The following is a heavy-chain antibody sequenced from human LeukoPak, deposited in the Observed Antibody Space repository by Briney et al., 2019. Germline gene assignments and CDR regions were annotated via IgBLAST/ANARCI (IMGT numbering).Heavy chain of an antibody. CDR1: GFTFSSYG. CDR2: IWYDGSNK. D-gene: IGHD3-16*01. CDR3: ARGGKDPRDAFDM. Sequence: GGSLRLSCAASGFTFSSYGMHWVRQAPGKGMEWVAVIWYDGSNKDYADAVKGRFTISRDNSKNTMYLQMNSLRAEDTAVYYCARGGKDPRDAFDMWGQWTMVTVS. V-gene: IGHV3-33*01. J-gene: IGHJ3*02.